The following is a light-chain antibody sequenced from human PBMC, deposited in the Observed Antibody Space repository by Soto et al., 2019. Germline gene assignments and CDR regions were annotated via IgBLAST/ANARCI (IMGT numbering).Light chain of an antibody. CDR1: QSLTTRY. V-gene: IGKV3-20*01. J-gene: IGKJ2*01. CDR3: QQYASSVVYT. CDR2: AAS. Sequence: EIVLTQSPGTLSLSPGETATLSCRASQSLTTRYLAWYQQKPGQAPRLLIYAASTRATGTPDRFSGSGSGTDFTLTISSLEPEDFAEYFCQQYASSVVYTFGQGTKLEIK.